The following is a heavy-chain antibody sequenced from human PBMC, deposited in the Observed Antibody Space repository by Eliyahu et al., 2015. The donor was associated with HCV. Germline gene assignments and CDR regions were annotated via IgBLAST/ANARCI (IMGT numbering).Heavy chain of an antibody. CDR1: GFTFXXXX. Sequence: EVQLVESGGGLVKPGGSLRLSCAASGFTFXXXXMNWVRQAXGKGLEWVSSISXSSSYIXYADSVKGRFTISRDNAKNSLYLQMNSLRAEDTAVYYCARDLREREPYYYYGMDVWGQGTTVTVSS. CDR2: ISXSSSYI. D-gene: IGHD1-26*01. V-gene: IGHV3-21*01. J-gene: IGHJ6*02. CDR3: ARDLREREPYYYYGMDV.